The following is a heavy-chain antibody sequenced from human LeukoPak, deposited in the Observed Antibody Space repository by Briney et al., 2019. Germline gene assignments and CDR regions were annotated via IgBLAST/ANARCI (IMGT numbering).Heavy chain of an antibody. CDR2: ISNNGGYT. CDR1: GFTFSSSA. CDR3: AKQLGYCSDGSCYFPY. Sequence: EGSLRLSCAASGFTFSSSAMSWVRQAPGKGLEWVSAISNNGGYTYYADSVQGRFTISRDNSKSTLCLQMNSLRAEDTAVYYCAKQLGYCSDGSCYFPYWGQGTLVTVSS. D-gene: IGHD2-15*01. V-gene: IGHV3-23*01. J-gene: IGHJ4*02.